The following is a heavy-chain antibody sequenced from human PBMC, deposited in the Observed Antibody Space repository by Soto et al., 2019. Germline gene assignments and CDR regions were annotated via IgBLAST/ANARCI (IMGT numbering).Heavy chain of an antibody. Sequence: SETLSLTCTVSGGSISGGGYYWSWIRQHPGKGLEWIGYIYYSGSTYYNPSLKSRVTISVDTSKNQFSLKLSSVTAADTAVYYCAREIVVVVAATLHAHWYDPWGQGTLVTVSS. J-gene: IGHJ5*02. CDR2: IYYSGST. CDR3: AREIVVVVAATLHAHWYDP. CDR1: GGSISGGGYY. D-gene: IGHD2-15*01. V-gene: IGHV4-31*03.